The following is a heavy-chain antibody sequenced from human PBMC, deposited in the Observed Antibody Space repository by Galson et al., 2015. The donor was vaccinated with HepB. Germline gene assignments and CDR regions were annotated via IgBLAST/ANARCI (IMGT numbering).Heavy chain of an antibody. V-gene: IGHV3-73*01. J-gene: IGHJ3*02. Sequence: SLRLSCAASGFIFSDSGIHWVRQASGKGLEWVGRIRSKAHSYATASAASVKGRFTISRDDSENRAYLQMNSLKTEDTAVYYCTRLKEMPTVENAFDIWGQGTMVTVSS. CDR2: IRSKAHSYAT. CDR1: GFIFSDSG. D-gene: IGHD5-24*01. CDR3: TRLKEMPTVENAFDI.